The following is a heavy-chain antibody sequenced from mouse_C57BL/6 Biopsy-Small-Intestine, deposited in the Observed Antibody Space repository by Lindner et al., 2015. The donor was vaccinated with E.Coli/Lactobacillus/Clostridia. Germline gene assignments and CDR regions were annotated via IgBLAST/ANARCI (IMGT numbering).Heavy chain of an antibody. J-gene: IGHJ2*01. CDR3: TTRWLLRPDY. CDR2: IDPENGDT. D-gene: IGHD2-3*01. Sequence: VQLQESGAELVRPGASVKLSCTASGFNIKDDYMHWVKQRPEQGLEWIGWIDPENGDTEYASKFQGKATITADTSSNTAYLQLCSLTSEDTAVYYCTTRWLLRPDYWGQGTTLTVSS. V-gene: IGHV14-4*01. CDR1: GFNIKDDY.